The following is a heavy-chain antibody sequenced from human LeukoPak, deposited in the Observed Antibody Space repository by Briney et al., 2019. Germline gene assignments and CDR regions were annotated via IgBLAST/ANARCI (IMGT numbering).Heavy chain of an antibody. CDR1: AFTFSSYA. D-gene: IGHD6-13*01. CDR3: AKAAAAPGFDF. Sequence: GGSLRLSCAASAFTFSSYALNWVRQAPGKGLEWVATVSGSGDRMYHADSVKGRFTISRDNSKNTIYLQMNSLRAEDTALYYCAKAAAAPGFDFWGQGTLVTVSS. CDR2: VSGSGDRM. J-gene: IGHJ4*02. V-gene: IGHV3-23*01.